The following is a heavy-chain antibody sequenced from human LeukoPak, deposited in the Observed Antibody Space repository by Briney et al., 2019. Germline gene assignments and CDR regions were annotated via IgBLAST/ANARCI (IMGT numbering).Heavy chain of an antibody. V-gene: IGHV4-34*01. CDR3: ARGRRVRGVRSFDP. CDR2: INHSGST. J-gene: IGHJ5*02. D-gene: IGHD3-10*01. CDR1: GGSFSGYY. Sequence: PSETLSLTCAVYGGSFSGYYWSWIRQPPGKGQEWIGEINHSGSTNYNPSLKGRVTISVDTSKNQFSLKLSSVTAADTAVYYCARGRRVRGVRSFDPWGQGTLVTVSS.